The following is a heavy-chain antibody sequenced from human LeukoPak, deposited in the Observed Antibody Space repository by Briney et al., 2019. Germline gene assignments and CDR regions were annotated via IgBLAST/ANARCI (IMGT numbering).Heavy chain of an antibody. CDR1: GFTFTSSA. V-gene: IGHV1-58*02. Sequence: SVKVSCKASGFTFTSSAMQWVRQARGQRLEWIGWIVVGSGNTNYAQKFQERVTITRDMSTSTAYMELSGLRSEDTAVYYCAADSQYDFWSGPMTENAFDIWGQGTMVTVSS. CDR3: AADSQYDFWSGPMTENAFDI. J-gene: IGHJ3*02. CDR2: IVVGSGNT. D-gene: IGHD3-3*01.